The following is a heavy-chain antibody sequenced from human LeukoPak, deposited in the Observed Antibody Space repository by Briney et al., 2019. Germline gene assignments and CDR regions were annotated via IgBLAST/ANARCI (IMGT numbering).Heavy chain of an antibody. V-gene: IGHV3-66*01. CDR3: ARDVGSRRPRLDY. D-gene: IGHD3-10*01. CDR2: IYDGGST. CDR1: GFTVSTNH. Sequence: GGSLRLSCAASGFTVSTNHMNWVRQAPGKGLEWVSIIYDGGSTYYADSVRGRFTVSRDTSKNMVYLQMNSLTADDTAVYYCARDVGSRRPRLDYWGQGNLVTVSS. J-gene: IGHJ4*02.